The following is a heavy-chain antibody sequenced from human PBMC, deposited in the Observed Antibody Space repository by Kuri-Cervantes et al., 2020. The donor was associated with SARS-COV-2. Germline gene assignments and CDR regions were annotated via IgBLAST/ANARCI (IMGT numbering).Heavy chain of an antibody. Sequence: LSLTCAASGFTFSSYAMSWVRQAPGKGLEWVSAISGSGGSTYYADSVKGRFTISRDNSKNTLYLQVNSLRAEDTAVYYCASRTVTTGYYYGMDVWGQGTTVTVSS. D-gene: IGHD4-11*01. CDR1: GFTFSSYA. V-gene: IGHV3-23*01. CDR3: ASRTVTTGYYYGMDV. J-gene: IGHJ6*02. CDR2: ISGSGGST.